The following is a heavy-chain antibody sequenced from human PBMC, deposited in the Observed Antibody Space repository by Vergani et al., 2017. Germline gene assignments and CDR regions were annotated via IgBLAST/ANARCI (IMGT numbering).Heavy chain of an antibody. V-gene: IGHV3-23*01. J-gene: IGHJ6*02. Sequence: EVQLLESGGDLVQPGGSLRLSCAASGFTFNHYAMNWVRQAPGKGLESVSGISGSGGGTYYAGSVKGRFTISRDSSKNTLYLQMNSLSARVPAVYYCPKANPRSSGYDYLYNYHAMDVWGQGTTVTVSS. CDR1: GFTFNHYA. CDR2: ISGSGGGT. CDR3: PKANPRSSGYDYLYNYHAMDV. D-gene: IGHD5-12*01.